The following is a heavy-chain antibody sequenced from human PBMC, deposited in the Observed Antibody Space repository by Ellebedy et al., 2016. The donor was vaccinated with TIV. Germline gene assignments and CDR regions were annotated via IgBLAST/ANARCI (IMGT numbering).Heavy chain of an antibody. D-gene: IGHD6-19*01. Sequence: SETLSLXXAVSGGSISSSNWWSWVRQPPGKGLEWIGEIYHSGSTNYNPSLKSRVTISVDKSKNQFSLKLSSVTAADTAVYYCARYAVAGPYLDYWGQGTLVTVSS. CDR3: ARYAVAGPYLDY. V-gene: IGHV4-4*02. J-gene: IGHJ4*02. CDR2: IYHSGST. CDR1: GGSISSSNW.